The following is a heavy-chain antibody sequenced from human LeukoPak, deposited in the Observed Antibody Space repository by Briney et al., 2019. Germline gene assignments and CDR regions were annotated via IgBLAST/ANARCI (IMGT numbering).Heavy chain of an antibody. CDR1: GGSISSYY. CDR3: ARKTITMVRGGIVRYFDY. CDR2: IYYSGST. J-gene: IGHJ4*02. D-gene: IGHD3-10*01. Sequence: PSETLSLTCTVSGGSISSYYWSWIRQPPGKGLEWIGYIYYSGSTNYNPSLKSRVTISVDTSKNQFSLKLSSVTAADTAVYYCARKTITMVRGGIVRYFDYWGQGTLATVSS. V-gene: IGHV4-59*01.